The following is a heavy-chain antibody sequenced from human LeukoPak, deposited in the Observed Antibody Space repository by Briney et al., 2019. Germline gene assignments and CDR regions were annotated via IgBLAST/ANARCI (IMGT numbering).Heavy chain of an antibody. CDR1: GYIFSGHY. CDR2: INPASGGT. D-gene: IGHD2-21*01. Sequence: ASVKVSCKASGYIFSGHYIQWVRQAPGQGLEWMGWINPASGGTNNAQKFHGRVTMTTDTSISTLYMELNSLRSDDTAVYYCARVLFPSGPTHCFHPWGQGTLVTVSS. V-gene: IGHV1-2*02. J-gene: IGHJ5*02. CDR3: ARVLFPSGPTHCFHP.